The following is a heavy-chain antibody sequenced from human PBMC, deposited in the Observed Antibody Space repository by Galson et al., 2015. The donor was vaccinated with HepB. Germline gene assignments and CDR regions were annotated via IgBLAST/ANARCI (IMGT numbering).Heavy chain of an antibody. D-gene: IGHD3-10*01. Sequence: ETLSLTCAVYSGSFSGYYWSWIRQPPGKGLEWIGEINHSGSTNYNPSLKSRVTISVDTSKNQFSLKLSSVTAADTAVYYCARWRGITMVRGPPARPLYYFDYWGQGTLVTVSS. CDR2: INHSGST. J-gene: IGHJ4*02. V-gene: IGHV4-34*01. CDR3: ARWRGITMVRGPPARPLYYFDY. CDR1: SGSFSGYY.